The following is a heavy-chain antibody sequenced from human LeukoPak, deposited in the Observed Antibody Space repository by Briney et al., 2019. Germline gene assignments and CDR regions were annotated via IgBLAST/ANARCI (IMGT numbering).Heavy chain of an antibody. CDR1: GGSFSGYY. CDR2: INHSGST. Sequence: PSETLSLTCAVYGGSFSGYYWSWIRQPPGKGLEWIGEINHSGSTNYNPSLKSRVTISVDTSKNQFSLKLSSVTAADTAVYYCASPPLRYGNSPRENGFAPGGQGTLVTVSS. J-gene: IGHJ5*02. CDR3: ASPPLRYGNSPRENGFAP. V-gene: IGHV4-34*01. D-gene: IGHD3-9*01.